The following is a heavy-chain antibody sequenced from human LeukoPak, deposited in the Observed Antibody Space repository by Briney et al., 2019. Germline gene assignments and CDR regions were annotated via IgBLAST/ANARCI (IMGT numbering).Heavy chain of an antibody. CDR1: GFTFSDYW. V-gene: IGHV3-7*03. D-gene: IGHD1-26*01. CDR3: ARDSRRAGATGGSDY. J-gene: IGHJ4*02. Sequence: RGSLRLSCAASGFTFSDYWMSWVRQAPGKGLEWVANIKQDGTEKNYVDSVKGRFIISRDNAKNSLYLQLNSLRDDDTAVYYCARDSRRAGATGGSDYWGQGTLVTVSS. CDR2: IKQDGTEK.